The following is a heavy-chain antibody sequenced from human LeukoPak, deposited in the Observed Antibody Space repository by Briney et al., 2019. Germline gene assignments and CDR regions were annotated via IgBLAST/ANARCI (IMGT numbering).Heavy chain of an antibody. D-gene: IGHD5-12*01. CDR2: IYYSGST. CDR1: GGSISSYY. Sequence: PSETLSLTCTVSGGSISSYYWSWIRQPPGKGLEWIGYIYYSGSTNYNPSLKSRATISVDTSKNQFSLKLSSVTAADTAVYYCARQVYSGYVSRWYGMDVWGQGTTVTVSS. J-gene: IGHJ6*02. V-gene: IGHV4-59*08. CDR3: ARQVYSGYVSRWYGMDV.